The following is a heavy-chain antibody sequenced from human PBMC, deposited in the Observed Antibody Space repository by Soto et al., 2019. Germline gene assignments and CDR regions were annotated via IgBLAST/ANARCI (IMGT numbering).Heavy chain of an antibody. V-gene: IGHV4-59*01. Sequence: SETLSLTCTVSGGSISSYYWSWIRQPPGKGLEWIGYIYYSGSTNYNPSLKSRVTISVDTSKNQFSLKLSSVTAADTAVYYCARGPIYDSSGYYYLSWFDPWGQGTLVTVS. D-gene: IGHD3-22*01. CDR3: ARGPIYDSSGYYYLSWFDP. J-gene: IGHJ5*02. CDR2: IYYSGST. CDR1: GGSISSYY.